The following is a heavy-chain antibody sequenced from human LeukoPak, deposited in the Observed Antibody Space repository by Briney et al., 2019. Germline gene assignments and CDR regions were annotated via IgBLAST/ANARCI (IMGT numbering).Heavy chain of an antibody. CDR1: GGSISSGSYY. CDR3: ARESTAVHWYFDL. V-gene: IGHV4-61*02. Sequence: SQTLSLTCTVSGGSISSGSYYWSWIRQPAGKGLEWIGRIYTSGSTNYNPSLKSRVTMSVDTSKDQFSLKLSSVTAADTAVYYCARESTAVHWYFDLWGRGTLVTVSS. CDR2: IYTSGST. J-gene: IGHJ2*01.